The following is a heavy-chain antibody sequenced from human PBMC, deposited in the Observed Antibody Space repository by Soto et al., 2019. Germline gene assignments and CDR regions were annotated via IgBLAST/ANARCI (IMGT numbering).Heavy chain of an antibody. D-gene: IGHD3-3*01. CDR3: TRTHYDFWSGG. CDR1: GFTFGDYA. Sequence: EVQLVESGGGLVQPGRSLRLSCTASGFTFGDYAMSWFRQAPGKGLEWVGFIVSKAYGGTTEYAASVKGRFTISREDSKSVAYLQMSSLKIDDTAVYYCTRTHYDFWSGGWGQGTQVTVSP. J-gene: IGHJ4*02. V-gene: IGHV3-49*03. CDR2: IVSKAYGGTT.